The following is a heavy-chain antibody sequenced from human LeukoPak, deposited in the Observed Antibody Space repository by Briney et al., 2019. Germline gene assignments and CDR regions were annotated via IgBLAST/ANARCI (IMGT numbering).Heavy chain of an antibody. CDR1: GFTFSSYA. Sequence: GGSLRLSCSASGFTFSSYAMHWVRQAPGKGLEWVAVISKDGNSVRYAESVKGRFTISRDNPKNTLYLQVDSLRAEDTAMYYCARNEYGEYYFDYWGLGTLVTVSS. J-gene: IGHJ4*02. CDR2: ISKDGNSV. D-gene: IGHD4/OR15-4a*01. V-gene: IGHV3-30-3*01. CDR3: ARNEYGEYYFDY.